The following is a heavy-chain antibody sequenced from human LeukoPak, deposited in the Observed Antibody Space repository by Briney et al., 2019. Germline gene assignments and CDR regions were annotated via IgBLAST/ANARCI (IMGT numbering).Heavy chain of an antibody. J-gene: IGHJ4*02. CDR2: IWYDGSNK. Sequence: GGSLRLSCAASGFTFSRHGRHWVRQAPGKGLEWVAVIWYDGSNKYYADSVKGRFTISRDNSKNTLYLQMNSLRAEDTAVYYCARDLEGSGPDYWGQGTLVTVSS. V-gene: IGHV3-33*01. CDR3: ARDLEGSGPDY. D-gene: IGHD6-19*01. CDR1: GFTFSRHG.